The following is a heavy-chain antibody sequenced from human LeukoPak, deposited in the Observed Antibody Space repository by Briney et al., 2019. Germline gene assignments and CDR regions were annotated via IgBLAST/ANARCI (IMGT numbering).Heavy chain of an antibody. D-gene: IGHD4-23*01. CDR2: ISYDGSNK. CDR3: ARGGTVTTVGYFDY. CDR1: GFTFSSYA. V-gene: IGHV3-30*04. Sequence: GASLRLSCAASGFTFSSYAMHWVRQAPGKGLDWVAVISYDGSNKYYADSVKGRFTISRDNSKNTLYLQMNSLRAEDTAVYYCARGGTVTTVGYFDYWGQGTLVTVSS. J-gene: IGHJ4*02.